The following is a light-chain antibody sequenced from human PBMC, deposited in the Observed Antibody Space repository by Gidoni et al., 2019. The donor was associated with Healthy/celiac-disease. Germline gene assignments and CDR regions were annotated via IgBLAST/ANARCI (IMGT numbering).Light chain of an antibody. Sequence: DIQMTQSPSSLSASVGDRVTITCPASQSISSYLNWYQQKPGKAPKLLIYAASSVQSGVPSRFSGSGSGTYFTLISSRLQPEDFATYYCQQSYSTITFGQGTRLEIK. V-gene: IGKV1-39*01. CDR3: QQSYSTIT. CDR1: QSISSY. J-gene: IGKJ5*01. CDR2: AAS.